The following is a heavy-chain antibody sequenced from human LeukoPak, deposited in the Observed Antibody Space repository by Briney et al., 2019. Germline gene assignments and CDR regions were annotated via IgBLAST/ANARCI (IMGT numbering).Heavy chain of an antibody. CDR3: ARRSRAAADDY. Sequence: GGSLRLSCAASGFTFSSYSMNWVRQAPGKGLEWVSYISSSSSTIYYADSVKGRFTISRDNAKNSLYLQMNSLRAEDTAVYYCARRSRAAADDYWGQGTLVTVSS. D-gene: IGHD6-6*01. CDR1: GFTFSSYS. CDR2: ISSSSSTI. J-gene: IGHJ4*02. V-gene: IGHV3-48*01.